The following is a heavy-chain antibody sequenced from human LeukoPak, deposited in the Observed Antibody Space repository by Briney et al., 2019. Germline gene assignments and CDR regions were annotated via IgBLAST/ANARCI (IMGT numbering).Heavy chain of an antibody. Sequence: ASVKVSCKASGGTFSSYAISWVRQAPGQGLEWMGGIIPIFGTANYAQKFQGRVTITADESTSTAYMELSSLRSEDTAVYYCAREGGEYQLPSAWGRGIGNWFDPWGQGTLVTVSS. V-gene: IGHV1-69*13. CDR1: GGTFSSYA. CDR3: AREGGEYQLPSAWGRGIGNWFDP. D-gene: IGHD2-2*01. J-gene: IGHJ5*02. CDR2: IIPIFGTA.